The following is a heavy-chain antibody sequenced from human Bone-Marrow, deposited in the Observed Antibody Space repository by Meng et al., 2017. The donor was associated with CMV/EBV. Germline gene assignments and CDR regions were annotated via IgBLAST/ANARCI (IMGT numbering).Heavy chain of an antibody. J-gene: IGHJ4*02. CDR3: ARSSLPLGYCSGGGRYFDLDY. CDR1: GYTFTGYY. Sequence: SVKVSCKASGYTFTGYYMLWVRQAPGQGLEWMGRIFPILSTADYAQKFQGRVTITADKSTATAYMEVSSLRSEDTAVYYCARSSLPLGYCSGGGRYFDLDYWGQGTLVTVSS. D-gene: IGHD2-15*01. CDR2: IFPILSTA. V-gene: IGHV1-69*08.